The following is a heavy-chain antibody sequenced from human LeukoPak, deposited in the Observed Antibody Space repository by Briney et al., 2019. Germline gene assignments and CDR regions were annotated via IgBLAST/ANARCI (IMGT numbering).Heavy chain of an antibody. D-gene: IGHD6-13*01. CDR3: SRGQSISAVAV. CDR1: GFSISSGHY. Sequence: SETLSLTCTVSGFSISSGHYWGWIRQPPGKGLEWIASISHSGTTFYNPSLKSRVTISVDTSKNQFSLTVTSVTAADTAVYYCSRGQSISAVAVWGQGTLVTVSS. J-gene: IGHJ4*02. CDR2: ISHSGTT. V-gene: IGHV4-38-2*02.